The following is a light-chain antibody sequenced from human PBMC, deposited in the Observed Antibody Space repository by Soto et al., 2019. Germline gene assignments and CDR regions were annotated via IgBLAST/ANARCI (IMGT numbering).Light chain of an antibody. V-gene: IGLV2-23*01. J-gene: IGLJ1*01. CDR1: SSDVGTYNL. Sequence: QSALTQPASVSGSPGQSIALSCTGTSSDVGTYNLVSWYQQHPGKAPKLLISEGGKRPSGVSDRFSGSKSGNTASLTISGLQAEDEADYCCCSFAAGNTYVFGTGSKLTVL. CDR3: CSFAAGNTYV. CDR2: EGG.